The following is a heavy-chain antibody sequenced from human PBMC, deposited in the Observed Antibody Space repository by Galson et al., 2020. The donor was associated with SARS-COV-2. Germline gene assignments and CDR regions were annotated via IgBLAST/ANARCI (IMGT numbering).Heavy chain of an antibody. J-gene: IGHJ6*02. V-gene: IGHV3-30*18. Sequence: GGSLRLSCAASGFTFSSYGMHWVRQAPGKGLEWVAVISYDGSNKYYADSVKGRFTISRDNSKNTLYLQMNSLRAEDTAVYYCAKAFWDSSVWGDYYYYGMDVWGQGTTVTVSS. D-gene: IGHD6-19*01. CDR2: ISYDGSNK. CDR3: AKAFWDSSVWGDYYYYGMDV. CDR1: GFTFSSYG.